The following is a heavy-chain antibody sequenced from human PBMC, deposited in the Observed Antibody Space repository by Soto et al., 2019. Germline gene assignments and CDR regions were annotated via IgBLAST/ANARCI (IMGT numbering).Heavy chain of an antibody. D-gene: IGHD3-3*01. V-gene: IGHV3-23*01. Sequence: PGGSLRLSCTASGFNFIRYGMNWVRQAPGEGLEWVSGISGSASTAYYADSVKGRFTISRDNSKSTVYLQMNTLRAEDTAVYYCAKKMDDFWSGYSLTWGQGTLVTVSS. CDR1: GFNFIRYG. CDR3: AKKMDDFWSGYSLT. CDR2: ISGSASTA. J-gene: IGHJ5*02.